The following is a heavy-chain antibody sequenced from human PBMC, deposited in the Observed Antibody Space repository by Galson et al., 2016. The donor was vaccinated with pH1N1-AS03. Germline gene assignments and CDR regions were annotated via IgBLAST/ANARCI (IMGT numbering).Heavy chain of an antibody. CDR2: ISSDSTTI. J-gene: IGHJ3*02. CDR1: GFTFSTYW. Sequence: SLRLSCAASGFTFSTYWMSWVRQAPGKGLEWVSYISSDSTTIYYADSVKGRFTISRDNAKNSLYLQMNSLTAEDTAIYYCARTSGAYFGSAFDIWGQGTMVTVSS. CDR3: ARTSGAYFGSAFDI. D-gene: IGHD1-26*01. V-gene: IGHV3-48*04.